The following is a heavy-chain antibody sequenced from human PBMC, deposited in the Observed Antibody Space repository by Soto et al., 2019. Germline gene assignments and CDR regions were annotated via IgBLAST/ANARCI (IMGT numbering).Heavy chain of an antibody. CDR1: GFTFDDYA. CDR2: ISWNSGSI. Sequence: GGSLRLSCAASGFTFDDYAMHWVRQAPGKGLEWVSGISWNSGSIGYADSVKGRFTISRDNARNTLSLQMNSLRVDDTAVYYCASSFKLSFWGQGAQVTVSS. J-gene: IGHJ4*02. V-gene: IGHV3-9*01. D-gene: IGHD2-15*01. CDR3: ASSFKLSF.